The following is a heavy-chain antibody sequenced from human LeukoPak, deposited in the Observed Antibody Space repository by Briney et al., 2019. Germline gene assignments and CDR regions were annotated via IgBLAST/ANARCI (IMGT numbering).Heavy chain of an antibody. J-gene: IGHJ5*02. CDR3: ITWRWFDP. CDR1: GFTFSNAW. Sequence: GGTLRLSCAASGFTFSNAWMSWVRHAPGKGLEWVGRIKSKTDGGTADYAAPEKGRFTISRDDSKNTLYLQMNSLKTEDTAVYYCITWRWFDPWGQGTLVTVSS. CDR2: IKSKTDGGTA. V-gene: IGHV3-15*01.